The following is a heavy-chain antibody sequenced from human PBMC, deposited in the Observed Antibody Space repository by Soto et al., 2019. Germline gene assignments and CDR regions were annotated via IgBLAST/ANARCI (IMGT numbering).Heavy chain of an antibody. Sequence: DSVKVSCKASGYTFTGYGISWVRQAPGQGLEWMGWISAYNGNTNYAQKLQGRVTMTTDTSTSTAYMELRSLRSDDTAVYYCAREVGSYYVDYYGMDVWGQGTTVTVSS. CDR3: AREVGSYYVDYYGMDV. CDR1: GYTFTGYG. CDR2: ISAYNGNT. D-gene: IGHD1-26*01. V-gene: IGHV1-18*01. J-gene: IGHJ6*02.